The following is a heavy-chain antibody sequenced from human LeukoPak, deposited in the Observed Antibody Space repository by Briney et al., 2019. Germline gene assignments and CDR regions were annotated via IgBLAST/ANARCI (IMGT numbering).Heavy chain of an antibody. V-gene: IGHV3-21*01. J-gene: IGHJ5*02. CDR1: GFTFSSYS. CDR2: ISSSSSYI. CDR3: ARGGSGWLRDWFDP. Sequence: GVLRLSCAASGFTFSSYSMSWVRQAPGKGLEWVSSISSSSSYIYYADSVKGRFTISRDNAKNSPYLQMNSLRAEDTAVYYCARGGSGWLRDWFDPWGQGTLVTVSS. D-gene: IGHD6-19*01.